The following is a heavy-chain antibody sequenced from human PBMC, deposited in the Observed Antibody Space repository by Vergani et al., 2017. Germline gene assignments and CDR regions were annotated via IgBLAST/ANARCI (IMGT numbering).Heavy chain of an antibody. CDR3: AKVCRSEVAGTFGAFDI. CDR1: GFTFIMHA. CDR2: LSAIDRRT. V-gene: IGHV3-23*01. J-gene: IGHJ3*02. Sequence: EVQLLESGGDLVQPGGSLRLSCAASGFTFIMHAMCWVRQAPGKGLEWVSTLSAIDRRTHYADSVEVRFTISRDISKNTLFLHMNSLRPNDTAVYYCAKVCRSEVAGTFGAFDIWGQGTMVTVSS. D-gene: IGHD6-19*01.